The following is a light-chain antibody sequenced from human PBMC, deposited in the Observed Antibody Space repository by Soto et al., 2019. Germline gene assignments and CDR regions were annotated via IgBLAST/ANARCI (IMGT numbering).Light chain of an antibody. V-gene: IGKV1-39*01. CDR1: QSISSY. CDR3: QQSYRTPDT. Sequence: DIQMTQSPSSLSASVGDTVTITSLASQSISSYLNWYQQKPGKAPKLLIYAASSLQSWVPSRFSGSGSGTDFTLTISSLQPEDFATYYCQQSYRTPDTFGQGTKLEIK. J-gene: IGKJ2*01. CDR2: AAS.